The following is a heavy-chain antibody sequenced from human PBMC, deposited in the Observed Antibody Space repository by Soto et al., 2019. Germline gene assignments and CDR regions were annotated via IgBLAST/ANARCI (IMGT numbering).Heavy chain of an antibody. CDR3: ARDYYDFWSGYYTRDV. V-gene: IGHV1-8*01. CDR1: GYTFTSYD. D-gene: IGHD3-3*01. CDR2: MNPNSGNT. J-gene: IGHJ6*04. Sequence: QVQLVQSGAEVKKPGASVKASCKASGYTFTSYDINWVRQATGQGLEWMGWMNPNSGNTGYAQKFQGRVTMTRNTSISTAYMELSSLRSEDTAVYYCARDYYDFWSGYYTRDVWGKGTTVTVSS.